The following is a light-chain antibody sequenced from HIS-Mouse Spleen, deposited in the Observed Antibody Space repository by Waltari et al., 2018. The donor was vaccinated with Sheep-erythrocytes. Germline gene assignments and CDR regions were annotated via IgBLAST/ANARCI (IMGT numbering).Light chain of an antibody. CDR1: ALPKQY. Sequence: SYELTQPPSVSVSPGQTARITCSGDALPKQYAYWYQQKPGQAPVLVIYKDIERPSGIPERFSGSSSGKTVTLTISGVQAEDEADYYCQSADSSGTYVFGTGTKVTVL. J-gene: IGLJ1*01. CDR3: QSADSSGTYV. CDR2: KDI. V-gene: IGLV3-25*03.